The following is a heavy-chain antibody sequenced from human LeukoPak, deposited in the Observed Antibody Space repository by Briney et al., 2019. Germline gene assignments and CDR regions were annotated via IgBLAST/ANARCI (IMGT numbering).Heavy chain of an antibody. CDR3: AKDRCSNGIGCYYYYMDV. J-gene: IGHJ6*03. CDR1: GFSFNNYA. Sequence: PGGSLRLSCVASGFSFNNYAMSWVRQAPGKGLEWVSGISAGATRTYYADSVKGRFSISRDSSKNILYLQMNSLRAEDTAVYYCAKDRCSNGIGCYYYYMDVWGKGTTVTISS. D-gene: IGHD2-8*01. CDR2: ISAGATRT. V-gene: IGHV3-23*01.